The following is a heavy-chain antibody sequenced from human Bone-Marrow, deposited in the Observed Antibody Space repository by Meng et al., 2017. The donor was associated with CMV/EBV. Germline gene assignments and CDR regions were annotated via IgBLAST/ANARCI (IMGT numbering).Heavy chain of an antibody. CDR3: AQGRGWFDP. D-gene: IGHD5-24*01. CDR2: ISSSSYT. J-gene: IGHJ5*02. V-gene: IGHV3-11*03. CDR1: GFTFSDYY. Sequence: LRLSCAVSGFTFSDYYMSWIRQAPGKGLEWVSYISSSSYTNYADSVKGRFTISRDNAKNSLYLQMNSLRAEDTAVYYCAQGRGWFDPWGQGTLVTVSS.